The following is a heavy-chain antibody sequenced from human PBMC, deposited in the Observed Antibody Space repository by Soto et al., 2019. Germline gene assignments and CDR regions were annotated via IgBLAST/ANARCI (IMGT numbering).Heavy chain of an antibody. CDR3: ARADTDIVVVPAAIGAFDI. D-gene: IGHD2-2*02. Sequence: SETLSLTCTVSGGSISSYYWSWIRQPPWKGLEWIGYIYYSGSTNYNPSLKSRVTISVDTSKNQFSLKLSSVTAADTAVYYCARADTDIVVVPAAIGAFDIWGQGTMVTVSS. CDR1: GGSISSYY. J-gene: IGHJ3*02. CDR2: IYYSGST. V-gene: IGHV4-59*01.